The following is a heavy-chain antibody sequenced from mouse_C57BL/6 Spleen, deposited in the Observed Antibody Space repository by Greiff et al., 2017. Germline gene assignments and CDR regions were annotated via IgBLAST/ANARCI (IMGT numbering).Heavy chain of an antibody. D-gene: IGHD4-1*01. Sequence: QLQQSGAELVRPGTSVKVSCKASGYAFTNYLIEWVKQRPGQGLEWIGVINPGSGGTNYNEKFKGKATLTADKSSSTAYMQLSSLTSEDSAVYFCARNPNIAYCGQGTLVTVSA. CDR2: INPGSGGT. V-gene: IGHV1-54*01. CDR3: ARNPNIAY. CDR1: GYAFTNYL. J-gene: IGHJ3*01.